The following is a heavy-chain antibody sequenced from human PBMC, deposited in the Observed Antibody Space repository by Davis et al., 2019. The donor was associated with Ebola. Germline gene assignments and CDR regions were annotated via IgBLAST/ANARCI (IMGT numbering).Heavy chain of an antibody. V-gene: IGHV3-53*01. J-gene: IGHJ1*01. Sequence: GGSLRLSCAASGITVSTNQMNWVRQSPGKGLEWVSTIYAGGRTYYADSVKGRFTISSDDSKNTLYLQMNSLRGEDTAVYYCARGVTGDFQHWGQGTLVTVSS. CDR2: IYAGGRT. D-gene: IGHD2-8*02. CDR3: ARGVTGDFQH. CDR1: GITVSTNQ.